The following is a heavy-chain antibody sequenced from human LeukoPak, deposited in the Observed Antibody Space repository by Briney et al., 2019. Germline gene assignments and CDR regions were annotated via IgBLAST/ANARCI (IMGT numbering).Heavy chain of an antibody. CDR1: GGSISNCW. D-gene: IGHD6-13*01. CDR3: ARGYSSSWNYSDY. J-gene: IGHJ4*02. V-gene: IGHV4-59*01. Sequence: ASETLSLTCTVSGGSISNCWWGWIRQPPGKGLELIGYVFDSGGTNYNPSLKSRVTISVDTSKKQFSLKLSSVTAAGTAVYYCARGYSSSWNYSDYWGQGTLVTVSS. CDR2: VFDSGGT.